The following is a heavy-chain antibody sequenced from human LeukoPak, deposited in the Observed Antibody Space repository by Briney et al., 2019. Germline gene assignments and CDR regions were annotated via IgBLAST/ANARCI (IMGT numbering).Heavy chain of an antibody. J-gene: IGHJ6*02. CDR2: ISYDGSNK. D-gene: IGHD6-19*01. Sequence: GGSLRLSCAASGFTFSSYGMHWVRQAPGKGLEWVAVISYDGSNKYYADSVKGRFTISRDNSKNTLYLQTNSLRAEDTAVYYCAKVQRAVAGTPWSYYYYYYGMDVWGPGTTVTVSS. CDR3: AKVQRAVAGTPWSYYYYYYGMDV. V-gene: IGHV3-30*18. CDR1: GFTFSSYG.